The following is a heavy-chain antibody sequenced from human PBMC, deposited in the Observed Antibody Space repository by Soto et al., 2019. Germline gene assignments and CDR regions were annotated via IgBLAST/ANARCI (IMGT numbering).Heavy chain of an antibody. Sequence: SETLSLTCTVSGGSISSYYWSWIRQPPGKGLEWIGYIYYSGSTNYNPSLKSRVTISVDTSKNQFSLKLSSVTAADTAVYYCARHLWSYGDDWFDPWGQGTLVTVSS. CDR1: GGSISSYY. CDR2: IYYSGST. CDR3: ARHLWSYGDDWFDP. V-gene: IGHV4-59*08. D-gene: IGHD3-16*01. J-gene: IGHJ5*02.